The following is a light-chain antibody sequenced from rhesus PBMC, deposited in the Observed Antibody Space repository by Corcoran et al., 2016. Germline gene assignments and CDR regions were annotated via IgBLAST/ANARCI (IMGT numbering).Light chain of an antibody. CDR2: AAS. Sequence: DIQMTQSPSSLSASVGDRVTVTCRASQGINKELSWYQQKAGKAPKLLIYAASSLQTGVSSGLSGTGSGTDYTLTISSLQAEDVSTYYCLPDYSSPSTFGLGTKVDIK. J-gene: IGKJ1*01. CDR3: LPDYSSPST. V-gene: IGKV1-94*01. CDR1: QGINKE.